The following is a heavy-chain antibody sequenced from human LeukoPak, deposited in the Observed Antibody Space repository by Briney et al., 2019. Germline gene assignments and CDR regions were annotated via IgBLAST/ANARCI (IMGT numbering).Heavy chain of an antibody. D-gene: IGHD2-21*01. CDR1: GFTFSSYE. CDR2: ISYDGSNK. V-gene: IGHV3-30*03. CDR3: ARAALEYCGGDCLDY. J-gene: IGHJ4*02. Sequence: GGSLRLSCAASGFTFSSYEMNWVRQAPGKGLEWVAVISYDGSNKYYADSVKGRFTISRDNSKNTLYLQTGSLRAEDMAVYYCARAALEYCGGDCLDYWGQGTLVTVPS.